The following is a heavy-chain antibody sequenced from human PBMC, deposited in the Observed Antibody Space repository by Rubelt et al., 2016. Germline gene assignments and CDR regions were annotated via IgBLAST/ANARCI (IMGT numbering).Heavy chain of an antibody. CDR1: GFTFSDYA. CDR2: ISGSGSYT. D-gene: IGHD2-2*01. V-gene: IGHV3-23*01. J-gene: IGHJ1*01. Sequence: EVQLLESGGGLVQPGGSLRLSCATSGFTFSDYAMSWVRQAPGKGLEWVSLISGSGSYTYHADSVKGRFIISRDNSKNTLYLQMNSLRAEDTAVYYCTTSGTPFQHWGQGTLVTVSS. CDR3: TTSGTPFQH.